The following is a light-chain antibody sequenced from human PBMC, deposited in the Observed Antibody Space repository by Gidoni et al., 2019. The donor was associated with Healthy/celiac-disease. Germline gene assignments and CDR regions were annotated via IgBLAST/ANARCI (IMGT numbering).Light chain of an antibody. Sequence: SYELTQPPSVSVSPGQTASITCPGDKLGDKYACWYQQKPGQSPVLVIYQDSKRPSGLPGRFSGSSSGNTATLTISGTQAMDEADYYCQAWDSSTAVFGGGTKLTVL. J-gene: IGLJ2*01. CDR2: QDS. CDR1: KLGDKY. V-gene: IGLV3-1*01. CDR3: QAWDSSTAV.